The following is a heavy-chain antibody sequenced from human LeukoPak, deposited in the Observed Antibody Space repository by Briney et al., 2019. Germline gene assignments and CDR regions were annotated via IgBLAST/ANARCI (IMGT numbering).Heavy chain of an antibody. J-gene: IGHJ4*02. D-gene: IGHD1-26*01. Sequence: GGSLRLSCAVSGFTFSSYWMSWVRQAPGKGLEWVANIKQDGSEKYYVDSVKGRFTISRDNAKNSLYLQMNSLRAEDTAVYYCARAGGGYWLDYWGQGTLVTVSS. V-gene: IGHV3-7*05. CDR3: ARAGGGYWLDY. CDR1: GFTFSSYW. CDR2: IKQDGSEK.